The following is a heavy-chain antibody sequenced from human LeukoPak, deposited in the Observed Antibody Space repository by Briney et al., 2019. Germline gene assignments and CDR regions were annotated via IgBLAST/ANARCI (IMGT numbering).Heavy chain of an antibody. CDR3: AKDPGYCSSTSCYRNWFDP. Sequence: GVSLRLSCAASGFTFSSYSMNWVRQAPGKGLEWVSSISSSSSYIYYADSVKGRFTISRDNSKNTLYLQMNSLRAEDTAVYYCAKDPGYCSSTSCYRNWFDPWGQGTLVTVSS. J-gene: IGHJ5*02. V-gene: IGHV3-21*01. CDR1: GFTFSSYS. CDR2: ISSSSSYI. D-gene: IGHD2-2*01.